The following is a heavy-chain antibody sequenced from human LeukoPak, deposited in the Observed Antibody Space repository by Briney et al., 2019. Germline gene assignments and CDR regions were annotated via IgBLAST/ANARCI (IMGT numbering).Heavy chain of an antibody. J-gene: IGHJ4*02. D-gene: IGHD3-22*01. Sequence: SETLSLTCAVYGGSFSGYYWSWIRQPPGKGLEWIGEINHSGSTNYDPSLKSRVTISVDTSKNQFSLKLSSVTAADTAVFYCAGGKVQNDSSGYYYYYFDYWGQGTLVTVSS. CDR1: GGSFSGYY. CDR3: AGGKVQNDSSGYYYYYFDY. CDR2: INHSGST. V-gene: IGHV4-34*01.